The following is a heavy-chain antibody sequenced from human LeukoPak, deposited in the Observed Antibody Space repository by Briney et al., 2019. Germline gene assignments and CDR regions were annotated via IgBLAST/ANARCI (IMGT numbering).Heavy chain of an antibody. J-gene: IGHJ4*02. D-gene: IGHD3-10*01. CDR3: AKGVYYYGSGSFDY. V-gene: IGHV3-9*01. CDR1: GFTFDDYA. CDR2: ISWNSGSI. Sequence: GGSLRLSCAASGFTFDDYAMHWVRQAPGKGLEWVSGISWNSGSIGYADSVKGRFTISRDNAKNSLYLQMNSLRAEDTALYYCAKGVYYYGSGSFDYWGQGTLVTVSS.